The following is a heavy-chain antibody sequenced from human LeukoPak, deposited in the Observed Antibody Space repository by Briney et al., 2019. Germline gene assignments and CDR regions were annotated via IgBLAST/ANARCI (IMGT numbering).Heavy chain of an antibody. V-gene: IGHV3-11*01. CDR2: ISDSGSTI. Sequence: GGSLRHSCAASGFTFSDYYMSWIRQAPGKGLEWVSYISDSGSTIYYADSVKGRFTISRDNAKNSVYLQMNSLRAEDTAVYYCARDRLGDYDSSGYYDNWGQGTRVTASS. CDR1: GFTFSDYY. D-gene: IGHD3-22*01. J-gene: IGHJ4*02. CDR3: ARDRLGDYDSSGYYDN.